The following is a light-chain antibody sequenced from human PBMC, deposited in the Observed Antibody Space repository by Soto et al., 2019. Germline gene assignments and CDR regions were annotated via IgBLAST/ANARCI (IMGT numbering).Light chain of an antibody. J-gene: IGKJ1*01. CDR2: DSS. V-gene: IGKV3-11*01. CDR3: QQRSDWPWT. Sequence: EIGLTQSPATLSLSPGERATLSCRASQSVSSNLAWYRQKPGQAPRLLIYDSSNRAAGIPARFSGSGSGTDFTLTVSSLEPEDFVVYYCQQRSDWPWTFGQGTKVDIK. CDR1: QSVSSN.